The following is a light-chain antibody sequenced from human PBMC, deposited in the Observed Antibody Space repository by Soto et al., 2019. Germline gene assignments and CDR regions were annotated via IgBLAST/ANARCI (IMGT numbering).Light chain of an antibody. J-gene: IGLJ2*01. CDR1: SSDIGDYNY. Sequence: SALTQPASVSGSPGQSITISCTGTSSDIGDYNYVSWYQQHPGKAPKLMIYDVNNRPSGVSNRFSGSKSGNTASLTISGLQAEDEADYYCSSYTVSSTLVVFGGGTKLTVL. CDR3: SSYTVSSTLVV. V-gene: IGLV2-14*01. CDR2: DVN.